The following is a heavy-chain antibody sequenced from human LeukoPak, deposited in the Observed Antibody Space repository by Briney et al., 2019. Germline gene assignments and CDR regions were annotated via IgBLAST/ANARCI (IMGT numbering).Heavy chain of an antibody. CDR1: GFTFSYG. CDR2: IRYDGSNK. J-gene: IGHJ6*03. CDR3: AKDLRYYYDSSGYLAELGDYYMDV. Sequence: HPGGSLRLSCAASGFTFSYGMRWVRQAPGKGLEWVTFIRYDGSNKDYADSVKGRIRDNSKNTLYLQMNSPRAEGTAVCNCAKDLRYYYDSSGYLAELGDYYMDVWGKGTTVTISS. V-gene: IGHV3-30*02. D-gene: IGHD3-22*01.